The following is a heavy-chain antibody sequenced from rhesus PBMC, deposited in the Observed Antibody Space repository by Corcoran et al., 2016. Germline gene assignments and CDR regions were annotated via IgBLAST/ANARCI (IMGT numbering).Heavy chain of an antibody. CDR1: GGSIRSNY. Sequence: QVQLQESGPGLVKPSETLSLTCAVSGGSIRSNYWRWIRQAPGKGLEWIGRIYGSGGSTNYNPALKRRVTISTDTSKNQFSLKLSSVTAADTAVYYCARAGSYSDRAYFDYWGQGVLVTVSS. CDR2: IYGSGGST. CDR3: ARAGSYSDRAYFDY. D-gene: IGHD5-12*01. J-gene: IGHJ4*01. V-gene: IGHV4-160*01.